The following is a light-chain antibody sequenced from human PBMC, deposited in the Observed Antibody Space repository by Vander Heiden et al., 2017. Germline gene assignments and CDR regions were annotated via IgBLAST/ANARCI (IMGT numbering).Light chain of an antibody. Sequence: EIVLTQSPGTLSLSPGERVTLSCRVSQSVSSSYLAWYQQKPGQAPRLLIYGAASRATGIPDRFSGSGSGTDFTLTISRREPEDFALYYCQQYGSSPETFGQGTKVEIK. CDR2: GAA. V-gene: IGKV3-20*01. J-gene: IGKJ1*01. CDR3: QQYGSSPET. CDR1: QSVSSSY.